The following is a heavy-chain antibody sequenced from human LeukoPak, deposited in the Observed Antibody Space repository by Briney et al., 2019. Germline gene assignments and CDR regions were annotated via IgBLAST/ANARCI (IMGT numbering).Heavy chain of an antibody. CDR1: GFTFSSYA. J-gene: IGHJ3*02. Sequence: GGSLRLSCAASGFTFSSYAMSWVRQAPGKGLEWVSTISGSGGSTYYADSVKGRFTISRDNSKNTLYLQMNSLRAEDTAVYYCAKGRNSGYVSDAFDIWGQGTMVTVSS. CDR2: ISGSGGST. V-gene: IGHV3-23*01. CDR3: AKGRNSGYVSDAFDI. D-gene: IGHD5-12*01.